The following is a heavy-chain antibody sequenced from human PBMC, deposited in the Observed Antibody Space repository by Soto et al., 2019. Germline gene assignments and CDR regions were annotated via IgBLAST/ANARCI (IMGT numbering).Heavy chain of an antibody. CDR2: ISRGGSPI. Sequence: EVQLVESGGGLVKPGGSLRLSCAASGFAFSDFGFNWVRQAPGKGLEWVSFISRGGSPIYYADSLRGRFTISRDDANNSISLQMTRLRPEDTAIYYCARHRHDQGDFNWFDPWGQGTLLTVSS. J-gene: IGHJ5*02. V-gene: IGHV3-21*02. CDR1: GFAFSDFG. CDR3: ARHRHDQGDFNWFDP. D-gene: IGHD4-17*01.